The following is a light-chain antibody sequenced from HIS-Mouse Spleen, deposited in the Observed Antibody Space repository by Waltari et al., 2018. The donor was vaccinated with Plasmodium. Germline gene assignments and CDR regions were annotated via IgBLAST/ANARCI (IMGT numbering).Light chain of an antibody. V-gene: IGKV1-8*01. CDR2: AAS. CDR1: QGISSY. J-gene: IGKJ4*01. Sequence: AIWTTQSPSPFSAPTGDRFTITCRASQGISSYLAWYQQKPGKAPKLLIYAASTLQSGVPSRFSGSGSGTDFTLTISCLQSEDFATYYCQQYYSYPLTFGGGTKVEIK. CDR3: QQYYSYPLT.